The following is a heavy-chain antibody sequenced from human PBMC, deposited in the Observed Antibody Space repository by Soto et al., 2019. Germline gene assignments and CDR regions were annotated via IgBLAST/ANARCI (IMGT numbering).Heavy chain of an antibody. J-gene: IGHJ4*02. Sequence: EVQLVESGGGLVQPGGSLRLSCAASGVTVSSNYMSWVRQAPGKGLEWVSVIYSGGSTYYADSVKGRFTISRDNSKNTLYLQIHRLRAEDTAVYYCARHGYSYGGGYFDYWGQGTLVTVSS. CDR2: IYSGGST. D-gene: IGHD5-18*01. CDR3: ARHGYSYGGGYFDY. CDR1: GVTVSSNY. V-gene: IGHV3-66*04.